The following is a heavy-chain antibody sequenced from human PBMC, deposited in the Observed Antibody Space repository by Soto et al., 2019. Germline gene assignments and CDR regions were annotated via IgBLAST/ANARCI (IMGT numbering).Heavy chain of an antibody. CDR3: AKGTYQLLDLNWFEP. D-gene: IGHD2-2*01. J-gene: IGHJ5*02. CDR1: GFTFSSYA. CDR2: ISGSGGST. V-gene: IGHV3-23*01. Sequence: PGGSLRLSCAASGFTFSSYAMSWVRQAPGKGLEWVSAISGSGGSTYYADSVKGRFTISRDNSKNTLYLQMNSLRAEDTAVYYCAKGTYQLLDLNWFEPWGQGTLVTVSS.